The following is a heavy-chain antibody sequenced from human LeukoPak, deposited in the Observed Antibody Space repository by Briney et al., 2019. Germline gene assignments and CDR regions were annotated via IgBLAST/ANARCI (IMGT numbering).Heavy chain of an antibody. Sequence: PGRSLRLSCAASGFTFSSSAMHWVRQAPGKGLEWVAVISYDGSNKYYADSVKGRFTISRDNSKNTLYLQMNSLRAEDTAVYYCARLGIAATGTGNYYFDYWGQGTLVTVSS. V-gene: IGHV3-30*04. CDR1: GFTFSSSA. CDR3: ARLGIAATGTGNYYFDY. J-gene: IGHJ4*02. CDR2: ISYDGSNK. D-gene: IGHD6-13*01.